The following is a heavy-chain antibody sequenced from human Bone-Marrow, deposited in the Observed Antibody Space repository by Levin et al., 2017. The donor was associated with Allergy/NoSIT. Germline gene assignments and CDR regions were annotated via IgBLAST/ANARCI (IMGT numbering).Heavy chain of an antibody. D-gene: IGHD3-10*01. CDR2: ISSSSSYT. J-gene: IGHJ2*01. Sequence: SCAASGFTFSDYYMSWIRQAPGKGLEWVSYISSSSSYTNYADSVKGRFTISRDNAKNSLYLQMNSLRAEDTAVYYCARDLYVGVVRGVIRDWYFDLWGRGTLVTVSS. CDR3: ARDLYVGVVRGVIRDWYFDL. CDR1: GFTFSDYY. V-gene: IGHV3-11*05.